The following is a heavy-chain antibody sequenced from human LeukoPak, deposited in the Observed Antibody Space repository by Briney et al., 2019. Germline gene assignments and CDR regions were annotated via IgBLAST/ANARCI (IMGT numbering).Heavy chain of an antibody. CDR1: GFIFDDYV. CDR2: ISWTGATL. V-gene: IGHV3-9*01. Sequence: PGGSLRLSCAASGFIFDDYVMHWVRQAPGKGLEWVSGISWTGATLGYADSVKGRFTISRDDARNSLYLQMNSLRVEDTAWYYCARDRYSSSWFLPFDYWGQGTMVTVSS. D-gene: IGHD6-13*01. J-gene: IGHJ4*02. CDR3: ARDRYSSSWFLPFDY.